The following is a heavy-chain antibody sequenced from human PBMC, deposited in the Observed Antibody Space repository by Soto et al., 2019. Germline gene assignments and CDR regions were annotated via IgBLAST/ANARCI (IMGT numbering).Heavy chain of an antibody. CDR1: GGTFSSYA. V-gene: IGHV1-69*13. Sequence: SVKVSCKASGGTFSSYAISWVRQAPGQGLEWMGGIIPIFGTANYAQKFQGRVTITADESTSTAYMELSSLRSEDTAVYYCARGADYGDYVGFDYWGQGTLVTVSS. J-gene: IGHJ4*02. CDR2: IIPIFGTA. CDR3: ARGADYGDYVGFDY. D-gene: IGHD4-17*01.